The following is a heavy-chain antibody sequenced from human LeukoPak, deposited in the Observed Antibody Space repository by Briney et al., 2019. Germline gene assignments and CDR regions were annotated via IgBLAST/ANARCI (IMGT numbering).Heavy chain of an antibody. CDR1: GYTFTGYY. CDR3: AGSLDGVWGCYGHSLGG. V-gene: IGHV1-2*02. D-gene: IGHD3-16*01. Sequence: ASVKVSCKASGYTFTGYYMHWVRQAPGQGLEWMGWINPNSGGTNYAQKFQGRVTMTRDTSISTAYMELSRLRSDDTAVYYCAGSLDGVWGCYGHSLGGWGQGTLVTVSS. J-gene: IGHJ4*02. CDR2: INPNSGGT.